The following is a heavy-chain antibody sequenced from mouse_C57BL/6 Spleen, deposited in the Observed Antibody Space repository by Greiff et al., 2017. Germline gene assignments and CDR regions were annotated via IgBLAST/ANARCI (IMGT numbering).Heavy chain of an antibody. Sequence: QVQLQQPGAELVRPGSSVKLSCKASGYTFTSYWMDWVKQRPGQGLEWIGNIYPSDSETHYNQKFKDKATLTVDKSSSTAYMQLSSLTSEDSAVYYCARSYSNYEDYFDYWGQGTTLTGSS. V-gene: IGHV1-61*01. CDR3: ARSYSNYEDYFDY. D-gene: IGHD2-5*01. J-gene: IGHJ2*01. CDR2: IYPSDSET. CDR1: GYTFTSYW.